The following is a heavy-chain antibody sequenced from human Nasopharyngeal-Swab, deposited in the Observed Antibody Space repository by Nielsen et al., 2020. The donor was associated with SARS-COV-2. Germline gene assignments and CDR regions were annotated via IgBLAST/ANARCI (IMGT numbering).Heavy chain of an antibody. Sequence: SETLSLTCTVSGGSISSSSYYWGWIRQPPGKGLEWIGSIYYSGSTYYNPSLKSRVTMSVDTSKNQFSLKLSSVTAADTAVYYCARLIYGDYFDYYYYMDVWGKGTTVTVSS. D-gene: IGHD4-17*01. J-gene: IGHJ6*03. CDR2: IYYSGST. V-gene: IGHV4-39*01. CDR3: ARLIYGDYFDYYYYMDV. CDR1: GGSISSSSYY.